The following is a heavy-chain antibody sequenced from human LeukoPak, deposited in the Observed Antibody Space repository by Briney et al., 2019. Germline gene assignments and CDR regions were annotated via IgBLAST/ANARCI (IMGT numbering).Heavy chain of an antibody. V-gene: IGHV4-59*01. D-gene: IGHD2-21*02. CDR2: IYYSGST. Sequence: SETLSLTCTVSGGSISSYYWSWIRQPPGKGLEWIGYIYYSGSTNYNPSLKSRVTIAVDTSKNQFSLKLSSVTAADTAVYYCARLGLPPGAFDIWGQGTMVTVSS. J-gene: IGHJ3*02. CDR3: ARLGLPPGAFDI. CDR1: GGSISSYY.